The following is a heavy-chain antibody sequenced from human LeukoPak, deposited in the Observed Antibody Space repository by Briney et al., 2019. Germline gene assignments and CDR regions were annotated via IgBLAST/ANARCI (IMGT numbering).Heavy chain of an antibody. V-gene: IGHV3-23*01. CDR3: ARRHGSSWADFDY. D-gene: IGHD6-6*01. CDR1: AFTFSSYA. CDR2: IGASGGST. Sequence: PGGSLRLSCAASAFTFSSYALSWVRQPPGKGLEWVSTIGASGGSTYYADSVKGRFTISRDNAKNSLYLQMNSLRDEDTAVYYCARRHGSSWADFDYWGQGTLVTVSS. J-gene: IGHJ4*02.